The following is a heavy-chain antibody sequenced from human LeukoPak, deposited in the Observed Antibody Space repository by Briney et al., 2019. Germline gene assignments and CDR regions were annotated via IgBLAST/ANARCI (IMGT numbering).Heavy chain of an antibody. V-gene: IGHV1-18*01. CDR1: GYTFTSYG. D-gene: IGHD2-15*01. CDR3: ARGRRYCSGGSCLDY. Sequence: ASVKVSCKASGYTFTSYGISWVRQAPGQGLEWMGWISAYNGNTNYAQKLQGRVTMTTDTSTSTAYMELRSLRSDDTAVYYCARGRRYCSGGSCLDYWDQGTLVTVSS. CDR2: ISAYNGNT. J-gene: IGHJ4*02.